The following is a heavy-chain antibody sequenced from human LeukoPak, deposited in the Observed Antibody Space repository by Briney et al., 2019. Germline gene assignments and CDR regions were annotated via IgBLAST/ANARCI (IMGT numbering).Heavy chain of an antibody. CDR1: GFTFSSYA. D-gene: IGHD3-3*01. V-gene: IGHV3-30-3*01. Sequence: GGSLRLSCAASGFTFSSYAMHWVRQAPGKGLEWVAVISYDGSNKYYADSAKGRFTISRDNSKNTLYLQMNSLRAEDTAVYYCLLGVPTYYDFWSGPSWGQGTLVTVSS. CDR3: LLGVPTYYDFWSGPS. CDR2: ISYDGSNK. J-gene: IGHJ5*02.